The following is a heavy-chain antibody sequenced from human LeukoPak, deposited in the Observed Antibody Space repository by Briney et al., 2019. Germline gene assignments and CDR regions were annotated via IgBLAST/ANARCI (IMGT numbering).Heavy chain of an antibody. D-gene: IGHD3-22*01. Sequence: SVKVSCKASGGTFSSYAISWVRQAPGQGLEWMGGIIPIFGAANYAQKFQGRVTITADESTSTAYMELSSLRSEDTAVYYCARDTAYYYDSSGLDYWGQGTLVTVSS. V-gene: IGHV1-69*13. CDR1: GGTFSSYA. CDR3: ARDTAYYYDSSGLDY. CDR2: IIPIFGAA. J-gene: IGHJ4*02.